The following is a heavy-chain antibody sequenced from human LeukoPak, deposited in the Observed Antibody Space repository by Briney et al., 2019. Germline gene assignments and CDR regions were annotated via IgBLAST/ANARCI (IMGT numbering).Heavy chain of an antibody. D-gene: IGHD5-12*01. CDR1: GGSFSGYY. J-gene: IGHJ4*02. CDR3: ARVSFDRRARRRYSGYEGKNQTPGEVGY. V-gene: IGHV4-34*01. CDR2: INHSGST. Sequence: PSETLSLTCAVYGGSFSGYYWSWIRQPPGKGLGWIGEINHSGSTNYNPSLKSRVTISVDTSKNQFSLKLSSVTAADTAVYYCARVSFDRRARRRYSGYEGKNQTPGEVGYWGQGTLVTVSS.